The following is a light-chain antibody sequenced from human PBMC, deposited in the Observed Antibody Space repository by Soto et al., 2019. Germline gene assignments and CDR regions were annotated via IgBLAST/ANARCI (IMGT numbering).Light chain of an antibody. CDR3: QQYGNSPET. V-gene: IGKV3-20*01. CDR2: GAS. CDR1: QSVSSSY. Sequence: EIVLTQSPGTLSLSPGERAALSCRASQSVSSSYLAWYQQKPGQAPRLLIHGASSRATGIPDRFSGSGSGTDFTLTISRLEPEDFAVYYCQQYGNSPETFGQGTKLEIK. J-gene: IGKJ2*01.